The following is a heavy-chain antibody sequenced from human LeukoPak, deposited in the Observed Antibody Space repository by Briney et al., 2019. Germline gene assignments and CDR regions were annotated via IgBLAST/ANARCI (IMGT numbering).Heavy chain of an antibody. D-gene: IGHD2-21*02. CDR2: ISSSNNTI. CDR1: GFTFSSYS. V-gene: IGHV3-48*02. Sequence: PGGSLSLSCAASGFTFSSYSMNWVRQAPGKGLEWVLYISSSNNTIYYADSVKGRFTISRDNAKKSLYLQMNSLRDEDTAVYYCARSTYCGGDCYPALGYWGQGTPVTVSP. CDR3: ARSTYCGGDCYPALGY. J-gene: IGHJ4*02.